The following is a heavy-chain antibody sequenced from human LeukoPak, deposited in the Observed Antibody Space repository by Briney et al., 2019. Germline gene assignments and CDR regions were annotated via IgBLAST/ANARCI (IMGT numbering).Heavy chain of an antibody. Sequence: PGGSLRLSCAVSGFTFSSDWMIWVRQAPGKGLEGVDNINPDGSEKNYVDSVRGRFTISRDNAKNSLDLQMNSLRADDTAMYYCARAMVRGVIPVWGQGTLVIVSS. J-gene: IGHJ4*02. CDR1: GFTFSSDW. D-gene: IGHD3-10*01. V-gene: IGHV3-7*04. CDR2: INPDGSEK. CDR3: ARAMVRGVIPV.